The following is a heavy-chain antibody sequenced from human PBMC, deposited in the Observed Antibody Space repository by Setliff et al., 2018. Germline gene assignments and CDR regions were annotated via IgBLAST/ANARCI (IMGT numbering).Heavy chain of an antibody. CDR1: AYILSSYG. V-gene: IGHV1-18*01. D-gene: IGHD2-15*01. J-gene: IGHJ3*02. Sequence: ASVKVSCKASAYILSSYGISWVRQAPGEGLEWMGWISPYNGVTSYAQRFQGRVTMTTDTSTSAAYLELMSLRSDDTAVYYCAISSWSICSGDTCPNAFDIWGQGTMVTVSS. CDR2: ISPYNGVT. CDR3: AISSWSICSGDTCPNAFDI.